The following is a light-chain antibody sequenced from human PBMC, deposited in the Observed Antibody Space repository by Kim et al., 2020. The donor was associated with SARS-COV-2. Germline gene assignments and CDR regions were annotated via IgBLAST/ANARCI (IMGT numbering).Light chain of an antibody. CDR1: QSVGNSY. CDR2: GAS. J-gene: IGKJ1*01. Sequence: PGERATLSCRASQSVGNSYLVWYQQKPGQAPRLLIYGASSRATGIPDRFSGSGSGTDFTLTISRLEPEDCAVYYCQQYGASPWTFGQGTKV. V-gene: IGKV3-20*01. CDR3: QQYGASPWT.